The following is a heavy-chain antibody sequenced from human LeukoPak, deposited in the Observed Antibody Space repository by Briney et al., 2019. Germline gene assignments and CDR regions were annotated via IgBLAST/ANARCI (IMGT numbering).Heavy chain of an antibody. J-gene: IGHJ4*02. CDR1: GFTFSSYT. V-gene: IGHV3-21*01. Sequence: GGSLRLYCAASGFTFSSYTMNWVRQAPGKGLEWVSSISSRSSYIYYADSVKGRFTISRDNAKNSLHLQMNSLRAEDTAVYYCARDGGRIAMYYFDSWGQGTLVTVSS. CDR2: ISSRSSYI. D-gene: IGHD3-16*01. CDR3: ARDGGRIAMYYFDS.